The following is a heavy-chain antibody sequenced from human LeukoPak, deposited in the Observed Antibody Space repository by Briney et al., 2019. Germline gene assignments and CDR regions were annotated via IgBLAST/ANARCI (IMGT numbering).Heavy chain of an antibody. CDR3: AREGEVIVTDNLFY. Sequence: VASVKVSCKASGYTFTSYYMHWVRQDPGQGLEWMGIINPSGGSTTYAQMFQGRVTMTRDTSTRTVYMELSSLRSEDTAAYYCAREGEVIVTDNLFYWGQGTLVTVSS. J-gene: IGHJ4*02. D-gene: IGHD2-21*01. CDR1: GYTFTSYY. CDR2: INPSGGST. V-gene: IGHV1-46*01.